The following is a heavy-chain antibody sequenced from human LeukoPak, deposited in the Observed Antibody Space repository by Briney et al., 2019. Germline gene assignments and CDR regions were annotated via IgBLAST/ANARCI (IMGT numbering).Heavy chain of an antibody. J-gene: IGHJ5*02. CDR3: ARVAAAVPDQ. CDR1: GFTFTTYW. V-gene: IGHV3-7*04. CDR2: IKQDGSDK. D-gene: IGHD6-13*01. Sequence: GGSLRLSCATSGFTFTTYWMSWVRQAPGKGLEWVANIKQDGSDKYYMDSVKGRFAISRGNTNNSLYLQMNNLRVEDTAMYYCARVAAAVPDQWGQGTLVTVSS.